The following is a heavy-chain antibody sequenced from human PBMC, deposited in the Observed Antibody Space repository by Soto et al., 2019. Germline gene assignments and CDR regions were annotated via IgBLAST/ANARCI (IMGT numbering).Heavy chain of an antibody. D-gene: IGHD3-3*01. J-gene: IGHJ6*02. CDR3: AKDIPPEIDDFWHGMDV. CDR2: ISYGGARK. Sequence: QVQLVESGGGVVQPGRSLRLSCGASGFTFSDYGMYWVRQPPGKGLEWLAVISYGGARKYYADSVKGRFTISRDNSKNTLYLQINTLRAEDTAVYYSAKDIPPEIDDFWHGMDVWGQGTTVTVSS. CDR1: GFTFSDYG. V-gene: IGHV3-30*18.